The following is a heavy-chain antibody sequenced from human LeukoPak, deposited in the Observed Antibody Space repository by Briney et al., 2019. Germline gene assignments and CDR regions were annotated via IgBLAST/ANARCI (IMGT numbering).Heavy chain of an antibody. CDR3: ASYGDYLDYFDY. CDR1: GYTFTSRW. CDR2: INPTGSST. Sequence: ASVKVSCKASGYTFTSRWMHWVRQAPGQGPEWLGVINPTGSSTSYAHKLQGRVTMTRDTSISTAYMELSRLRSDDTAVYYCASYGDYLDYFDYWGQGTLVTVSS. V-gene: IGHV1-2*07. J-gene: IGHJ4*02. D-gene: IGHD4-17*01.